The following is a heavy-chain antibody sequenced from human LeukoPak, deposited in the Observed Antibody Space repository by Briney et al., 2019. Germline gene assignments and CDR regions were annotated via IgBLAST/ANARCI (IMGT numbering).Heavy chain of an antibody. Sequence: GGSLRLSCAASGFTFRTYWMHWVRQVPGKGLEWVSRINSDGTTTDNADSVKGRFTISRDNAKNTLYLQMSSLRAEDTAVYYCARDRRIAAAGTGDYWGQGTLVTVSS. J-gene: IGHJ4*02. CDR1: GFTFRTYW. CDR2: INSDGTTT. D-gene: IGHD6-13*01. CDR3: ARDRRIAAAGTGDY. V-gene: IGHV3-74*01.